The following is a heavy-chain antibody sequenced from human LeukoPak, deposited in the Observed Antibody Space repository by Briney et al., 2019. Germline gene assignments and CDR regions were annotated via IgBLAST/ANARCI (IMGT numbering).Heavy chain of an antibody. CDR2: IKQDGSEK. D-gene: IGHD1-20*01. J-gene: IGHJ4*02. V-gene: IGHV3-7*03. CDR3: ARGNNWNDVHFDY. Sequence: GGSLRLSCAASGFTFSSYWMSWVRQAPGKGLEWVANIKQDGSEKYYVDSVKGRFTISRDNAKNSLYLQMNSLRSEDTAVYYCARGNNWNDVHFDYWGQGTLVTVSS. CDR1: GFTFSSYW.